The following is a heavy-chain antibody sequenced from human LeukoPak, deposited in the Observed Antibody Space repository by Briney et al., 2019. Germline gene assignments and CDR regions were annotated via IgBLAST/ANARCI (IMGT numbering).Heavy chain of an antibody. CDR3: ATWSEDTAMVDFDY. J-gene: IGHJ4*02. Sequence: ASVKVSFKASGYTFTGYYMHWVRQAPGQGREWMGRINPNSVGTSYAQKFPGRVTMTRDTSISTAYMELSRLRSDDTAVYYCATWSEDTAMVDFDYGGQGTRVTVSS. V-gene: IGHV1-2*06. CDR2: INPNSVGT. CDR1: GYTFTGYY. D-gene: IGHD5-18*01.